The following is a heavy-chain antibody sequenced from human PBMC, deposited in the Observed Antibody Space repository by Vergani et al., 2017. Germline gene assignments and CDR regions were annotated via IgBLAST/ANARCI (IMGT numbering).Heavy chain of an antibody. D-gene: IGHD3-3*01. J-gene: IGHJ6*02. V-gene: IGHV1-2*02. CDR1: GYTFTGYY. CDR2: INPNSGGT. CDR3: ARAGQSELEWSSYGIDV. Sequence: QVQLVQSGAEVKKPGASVKVSCKASGYTFTGYYMHWVRQAPGQGLEWMGWINPNSGGTNYAQKFQGRVTMTRDTSISTAYMELSRLRSDDTAVYYCARAGQSELEWSSYGIDVWGQGTTVTVSS.